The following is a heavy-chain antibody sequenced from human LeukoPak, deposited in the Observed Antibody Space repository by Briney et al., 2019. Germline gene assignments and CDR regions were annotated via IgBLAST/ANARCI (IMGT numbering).Heavy chain of an antibody. CDR2: ISWNSGSI. J-gene: IGHJ4*02. V-gene: IGHV3-9*01. CDR3: ARETASTGIYFDY. Sequence: GGSLRLSCAASGFTFDDYAMYWVRQAPGKGLEWVSGISWNSGSIGYADSVKGRFTISRDNAKNSLYLQMNSLRAEDSAVYYCARETASTGIYFDYWGQGTLVTVSS. CDR1: GFTFDDYA. D-gene: IGHD6-13*01.